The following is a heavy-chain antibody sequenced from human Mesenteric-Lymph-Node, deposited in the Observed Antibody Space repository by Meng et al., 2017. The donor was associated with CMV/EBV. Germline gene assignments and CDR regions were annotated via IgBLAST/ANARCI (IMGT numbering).Heavy chain of an antibody. D-gene: IGHD5-24*01. CDR3: VRDLQYAFDI. Sequence: GESLKISCAASGFTFSSHHMNWVRQVPGTGLERISYISSTYAIYYEDSVRGRFSISRDNAQNSLYLQMSSLRAEDTAVYYCVRDLQYAFDIWGRGTMVTVSS. J-gene: IGHJ3*02. CDR2: ISSTYAI. V-gene: IGHV3-69-1*02. CDR1: GFTFSSHH.